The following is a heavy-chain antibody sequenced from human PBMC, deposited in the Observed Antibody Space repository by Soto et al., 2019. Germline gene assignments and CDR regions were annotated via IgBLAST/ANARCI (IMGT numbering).Heavy chain of an antibody. D-gene: IGHD6-6*01. V-gene: IGHV1-69*01. CDR2: IIPIFGTA. Sequence: QVQLVQSGAEVKKPGSSVKVSCKASGGTFSSYAISWVGQAPGQVLEWMGGIIPIFGTANYAQKFQDRVTSTADESTSKAYMELSSRRSEDTAVYYCAGDSSSSGFYGMDVWGQGTTVTVSS. J-gene: IGHJ6*02. CDR3: AGDSSSSGFYGMDV. CDR1: GGTFSSYA.